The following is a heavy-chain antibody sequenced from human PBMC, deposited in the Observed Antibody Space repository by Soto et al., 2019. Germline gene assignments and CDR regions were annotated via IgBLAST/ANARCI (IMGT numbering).Heavy chain of an antibody. CDR1: GFTFSSYA. Sequence: QVQLVESGGVVVQPGRSLRLSCAASGFTFSSYAMHWVRQAPGKGLEWVAVISYDGSDKYYADSVKGRFTISRDNSKNTLKLQMNSLRADDTAVYYCAKALGELSPESYDYWGQGTLSTVSS. J-gene: IGHJ4*02. CDR2: ISYDGSDK. V-gene: IGHV3-30*18. CDR3: AKALGELSPESYDY. D-gene: IGHD3-16*02.